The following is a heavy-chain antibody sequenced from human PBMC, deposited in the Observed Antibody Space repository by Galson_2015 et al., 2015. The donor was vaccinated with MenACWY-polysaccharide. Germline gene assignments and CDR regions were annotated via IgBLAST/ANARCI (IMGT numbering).Heavy chain of an antibody. CDR3: ANPGLSTRRTSDVDF. V-gene: IGHV3-23*01. CDR1: RGTFGSNT. D-gene: IGHD5/OR15-5a*01. CDR2: VSGTRAST. J-gene: IGHJ4*02. Sequence: SLRLCCAASRGTFGSNTMSGGHHCPGARLVRISGVSGTRASTYSAVAGRGRCTLSGDYSKNTLHLQMNSLTAADTAVYYCANPGLSTRRTSDVDFWGQGTLVTVSS.